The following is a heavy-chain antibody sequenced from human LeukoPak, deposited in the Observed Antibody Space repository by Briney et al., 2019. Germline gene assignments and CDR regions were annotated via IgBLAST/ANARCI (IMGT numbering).Heavy chain of an antibody. D-gene: IGHD3-9*01. CDR2: ISSSSSYI. J-gene: IGHJ4*02. Sequence: GGSLRLSCAASGFTFSSHSMNRVRQAPGKGLEWVSSISSSSSYIYYADSVKGRFTISRDNAKNSLYLQMNSLRAEDTAVYYCATDILTGYYIDYWGQGTLVTVSS. CDR3: ATDILTGYYIDY. CDR1: GFTFSSHS. V-gene: IGHV3-21*01.